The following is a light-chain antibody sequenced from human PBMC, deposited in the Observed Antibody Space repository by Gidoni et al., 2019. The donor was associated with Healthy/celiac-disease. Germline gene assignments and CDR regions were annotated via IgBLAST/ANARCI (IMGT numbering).Light chain of an antibody. CDR2: EGS. CDR1: SSDVGRYNL. V-gene: IGLV2-23*01. CDR3: CSYAGSSTLV. J-gene: IGLJ2*01. Sequence: QAALTQPASVSGSPGQSIPISCTGTSSDVGRYNLVSWYQQHPGKAPKLMIYEGSKRPSGVSHRFSGSKSGNTASLTISGLQAEDEAAYYCCSYAGSSTLVFGGGTKLTVL.